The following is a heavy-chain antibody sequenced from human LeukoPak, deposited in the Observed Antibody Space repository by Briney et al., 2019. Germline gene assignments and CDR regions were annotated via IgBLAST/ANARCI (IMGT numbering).Heavy chain of an antibody. V-gene: IGHV1-2*02. J-gene: IGHJ4*02. CDR2: INPNSGGT. D-gene: IGHD3-16*01. CDR1: GGTFSSYA. CDR3: ARDSEGVFDY. Sequence: ASVKVSCKASGGTFSSYAISWVRQAPGQGLEWMGWINPNSGGTNYAQKFQGRVTMTRDTSISTAYMELSRLRSDDTAVYYCARDSEGVFDYWGQGTLVTVSS.